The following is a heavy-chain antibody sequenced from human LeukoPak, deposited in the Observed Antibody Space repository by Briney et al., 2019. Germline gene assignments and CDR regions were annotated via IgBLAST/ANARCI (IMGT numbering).Heavy chain of an antibody. V-gene: IGHV4-38-2*02. CDR1: GYSISSGYY. Sequence: SETLSLTCTVSGYSISSGYYWGWIRQPPGKGLEWIGSIYHSGSTYYNPSLKSRVTISVDTSKNQFSLKLSSVTAADTAVYYCARDSSRGYYNYWGQGTLVTVSS. D-gene: IGHD3-22*01. J-gene: IGHJ4*02. CDR2: IYHSGST. CDR3: ARDSSRGYYNY.